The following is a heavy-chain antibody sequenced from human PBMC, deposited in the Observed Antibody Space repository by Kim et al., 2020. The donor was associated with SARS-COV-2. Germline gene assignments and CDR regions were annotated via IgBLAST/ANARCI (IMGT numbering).Heavy chain of an antibody. V-gene: IGHV4-59*01. CDR3: ARDPSSGWYGGGYFDY. J-gene: IGHJ4*02. Sequence: SLKSRVTISVDTSKNQFALKLSSVTAADTAVYYCARDPSSGWYGGGYFDYWGQGTLVTVSS. D-gene: IGHD6-19*01.